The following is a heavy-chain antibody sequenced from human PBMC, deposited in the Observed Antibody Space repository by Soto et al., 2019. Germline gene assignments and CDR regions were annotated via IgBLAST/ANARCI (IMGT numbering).Heavy chain of an antibody. CDR2: ISGSGAST. CDR3: AKAPLPTYGWYMDV. J-gene: IGHJ6*03. CDR1: GFTFSSYA. D-gene: IGHD4-17*01. Sequence: EVQLLESGGGLVQPGGSLRLSCAASGFTFSSYAMSWVRQAPGKGLEWVSGISGSGASTYYADSVKGRFTISSDTSKNTLYLQMSSLRAEDTAVYYCAKAPLPTYGWYMDVWGKGTTVTVSS. V-gene: IGHV3-23*01.